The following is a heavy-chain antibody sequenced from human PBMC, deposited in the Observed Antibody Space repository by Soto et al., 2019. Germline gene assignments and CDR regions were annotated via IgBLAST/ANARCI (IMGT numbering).Heavy chain of an antibody. Sequence: QVHLVQSGAEVKMPGASVKVSCKASGFTFTSYAFTWVRQAAGQGIEWMGWISAYNGNTNYARNFRGRVTMTTDSSTSTVYMELWSLTSDDTAVYFCARDFTVWPPVGVDSWGQGTLVSVSA. CDR1: GFTFTSYA. D-gene: IGHD3-9*01. CDR2: ISAYNGNT. CDR3: ARDFTVWPPVGVDS. V-gene: IGHV1-18*01. J-gene: IGHJ4*02.